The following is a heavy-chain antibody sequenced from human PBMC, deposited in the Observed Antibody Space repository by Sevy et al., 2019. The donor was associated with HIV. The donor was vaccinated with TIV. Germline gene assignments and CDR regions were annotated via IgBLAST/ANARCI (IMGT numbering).Heavy chain of an antibody. Sequence: SETLSLTCTVSGGSISSYYWSWIRQPPGKGLEWIGYIYYSGSTNYNPSLKSRVTISVDTSKNQFSLKLSSVTAADTAVYYCARGIAARPLYYYYGMDVWGQWTTVTVSS. CDR3: ARGIAARPLYYYYGMDV. D-gene: IGHD6-6*01. CDR1: GGSISSYY. CDR2: IYYSGST. V-gene: IGHV4-59*01. J-gene: IGHJ6*02.